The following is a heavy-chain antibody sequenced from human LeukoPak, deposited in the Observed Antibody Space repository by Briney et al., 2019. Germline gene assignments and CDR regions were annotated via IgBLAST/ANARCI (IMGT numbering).Heavy chain of an antibody. V-gene: IGHV4-30-2*01. D-gene: IGHD4-17*01. CDR2: IYHSGST. J-gene: IGHJ4*02. Sequence: PSETLSLTCAVSDGSISSGGYSWSWIRQPPGKGLEWIGYIYHSGSTYYNPSLKSRVTISVDTSKNQFSLKLSSVTAADTAVYYCARLDDDYGDYVGNYWGQGTLVTVSS. CDR1: DGSISSGGYS. CDR3: ARLDDDYGDYVGNY.